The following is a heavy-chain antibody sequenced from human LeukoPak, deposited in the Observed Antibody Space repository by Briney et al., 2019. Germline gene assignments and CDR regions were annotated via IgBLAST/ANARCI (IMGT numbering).Heavy chain of an antibody. CDR2: IYYSGST. Sequence: SETLSLTCTVSGGSISSYYWSWIRQPPGKGLEWIGYIYYSGSTNYNPSLKSRVTISVDTSKNQFSLKLSSVTAADTAVYYCARQQQRGGSSWYQGYWYFDLWGRGTLVTVSS. D-gene: IGHD6-13*01. J-gene: IGHJ2*01. CDR1: GGSISSYY. V-gene: IGHV4-59*08. CDR3: ARQQQRGGSSWYQGYWYFDL.